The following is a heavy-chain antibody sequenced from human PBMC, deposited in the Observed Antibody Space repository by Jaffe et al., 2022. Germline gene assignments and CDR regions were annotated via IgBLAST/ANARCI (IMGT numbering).Heavy chain of an antibody. CDR3: AKDQFSGWYGADAFDI. V-gene: IGHV3-23*01. D-gene: IGHD6-19*01. CDR1: GFTFSSYA. CDR2: ISGSGGST. J-gene: IGHJ3*02. Sequence: EVQLLESGGGLVQPGGSLRLSCAASGFTFSSYAMSWVRQAPGKGLEWVSAISGSGGSTYYADSVKGRFTISRDNSKNTLYLQMNSLRAEDTAVYYCAKDQFSGWYGADAFDIWGQGTMVTVSS.